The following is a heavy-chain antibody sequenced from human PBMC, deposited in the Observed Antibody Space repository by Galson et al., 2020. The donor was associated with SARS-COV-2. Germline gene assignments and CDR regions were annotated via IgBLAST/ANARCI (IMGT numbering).Heavy chain of an antibody. J-gene: IGHJ1*01. CDR1: GFTFSSYG. CDR3: ATDYYDSSGYPPAEYFQH. CDR2: IWYDGSNK. D-gene: IGHD3-22*01. Sequence: GGSLRLSCAASGFTFSSYGMHWVRQAPGKGLEWVAVIWYDGSNKYYADSVKGRFTISRDNSKNTLYLQMNSLRAEDTAVYYCATDYYDSSGYPPAEYFQHWGQGTLVTVSS. V-gene: IGHV3-33*01.